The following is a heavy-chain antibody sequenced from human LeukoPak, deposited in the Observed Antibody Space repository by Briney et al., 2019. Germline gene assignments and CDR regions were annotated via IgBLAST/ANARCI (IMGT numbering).Heavy chain of an antibody. CDR2: TYYRSKRYN. CDR3: AREINSGYDVNWYSDL. Sequence: SQTLSLTCAISGDSVSSNSAAWNWIRQSPSRGLEWLGRTYYRSKRYNDYAVSVKSRITINPDTSKNQFSLQLNSVTPEDTAVYYWAREINSGYDVNWYSDLWGRGTLVTVSS. D-gene: IGHD5-12*01. J-gene: IGHJ2*01. V-gene: IGHV6-1*01. CDR1: GDSVSSNSAA.